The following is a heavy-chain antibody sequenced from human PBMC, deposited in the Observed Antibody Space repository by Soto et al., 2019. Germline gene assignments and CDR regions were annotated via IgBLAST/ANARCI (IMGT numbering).Heavy chain of an antibody. D-gene: IGHD3-16*01. CDR3: AREYYDYVWINGGAFDI. J-gene: IGHJ3*02. CDR2: ISSSGSTI. CDR1: GFTFSSYE. V-gene: IGHV3-48*03. Sequence: EVQLVESGGGLVQPGGSLRLSCAASGFTFSSYEMNWVRQAPGKGLEWVSYISSSGSTIYYADSVKGRFTISRDNAKNSLYLQMNSLRAEDTAVYYCAREYYDYVWINGGAFDIWGQGTMVTVSS.